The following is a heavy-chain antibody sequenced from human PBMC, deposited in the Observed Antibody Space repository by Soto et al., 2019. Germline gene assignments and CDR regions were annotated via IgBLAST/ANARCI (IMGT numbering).Heavy chain of an antibody. CDR2: ISWNSGSI. CDR3: AKDMTRKLGAFDI. Sequence: SLRLSCAASGFTFDDYAMHWVRQAPGKGLEWVSGISWNSGSIGYADSVKGRFTISRDNAKNSLYLQMNSLRAEDTALYYCAKDMTRKLGAFDIWGQGTMVTVSS. V-gene: IGHV3-9*01. J-gene: IGHJ3*02. D-gene: IGHD1-26*01. CDR1: GFTFDDYA.